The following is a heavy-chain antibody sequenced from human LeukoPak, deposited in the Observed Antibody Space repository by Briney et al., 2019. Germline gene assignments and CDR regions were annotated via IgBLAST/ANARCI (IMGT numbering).Heavy chain of an antibody. V-gene: IGHV3-66*01. J-gene: IGHJ4*02. CDR3: ARDRSGYEYLDL. D-gene: IGHD5-12*01. CDR1: GFTVSSHH. CDR2: AYSGGNT. Sequence: GGSLRLSCAASGFTVSSHHMSWARQAPGKGLEWVSIAYSGGNTFYADSVKGRFTIFRDNSNTLYLQMNSLTVEDTAVYYCARDRSGYEYLDLWGQGTLLTVSS.